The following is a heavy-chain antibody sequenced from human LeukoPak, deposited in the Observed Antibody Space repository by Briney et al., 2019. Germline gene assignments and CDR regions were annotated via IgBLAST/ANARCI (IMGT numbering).Heavy chain of an antibody. V-gene: IGHV3-33*06. J-gene: IGHJ4*02. CDR3: AKSYTSRGY. D-gene: IGHD3-10*01. Sequence: GGSLRLSCAASGFTFINYAMHWVRQAPGKGLEWVAVIWYDGSNKYYADSVKGRFTISRDNSKNTLYLQMNSLRAEDTAVYYCAKSYTSRGYWGQGTLVTVSS. CDR1: GFTFINYA. CDR2: IWYDGSNK.